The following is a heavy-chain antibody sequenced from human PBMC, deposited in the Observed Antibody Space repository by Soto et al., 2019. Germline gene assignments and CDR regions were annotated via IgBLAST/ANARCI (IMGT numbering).Heavy chain of an antibody. CDR1: GFTFRNNV. CDR2: ITGSGRDT. V-gene: IGHV3-23*01. Sequence: PGGSLRLSCAASGFTFRNNVLSWVRQAPGKGLDWVSGITGSGRDTYYADSVKGRFANSRDNSKNMVFLQMNSLRAEDTALYYCAGPGYSSQDYWGQGTLVTVSS. J-gene: IGHJ4*02. CDR3: AGPGYSSQDY. D-gene: IGHD5-18*01.